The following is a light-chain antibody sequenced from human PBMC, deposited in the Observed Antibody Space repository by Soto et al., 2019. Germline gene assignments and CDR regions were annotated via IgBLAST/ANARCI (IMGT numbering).Light chain of an antibody. CDR2: GVS. Sequence: EIVLTQSPGTLSLSPGERATLSCRASQSVRSSYLAWYQQKLGQAPRLLIYGVSNRATGIPDRFSASGSGTDFPLTISRLESEDFAVYYCQQYGTSPRTFGQGTKVEIK. CDR3: QQYGTSPRT. CDR1: QSVRSSY. V-gene: IGKV3-20*01. J-gene: IGKJ1*01.